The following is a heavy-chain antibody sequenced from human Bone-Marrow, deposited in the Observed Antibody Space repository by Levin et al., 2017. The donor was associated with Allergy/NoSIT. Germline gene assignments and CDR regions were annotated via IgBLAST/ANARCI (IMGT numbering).Heavy chain of an antibody. CDR3: ARVVGGGLDV. CDR2: IKQDGTEK. D-gene: IGHD2-15*01. J-gene: IGHJ6*02. V-gene: IGHV3-7*01. CDR1: GVTLRSYW. Sequence: LSLTCAASGVTLRSYWMSWVRQAPGKGLEWVANIKQDGTEKYYVDSVKGRFSMSRDNAKNSLYLQMNSLRAEDTAVYYCARVVGGGLDVWGQGTTVTVSS.